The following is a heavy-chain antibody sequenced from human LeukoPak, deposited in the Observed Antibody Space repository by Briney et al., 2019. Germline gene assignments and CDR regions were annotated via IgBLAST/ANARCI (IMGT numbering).Heavy chain of an antibody. V-gene: IGHV1-69*05. D-gene: IGHD1-26*01. CDR3: ARDGRFIVADYYYGMDV. CDR1: GGTFSSYA. Sequence: SVKVSCKASGGTFSSYAISWVRQAPGQGLEWMGGITPIFGTANYAQKFQGRVTITRDTSASTAYMELSSLRSEDTAVYYCARDGRFIVADYYYGMDVWGQGTTVTVSS. CDR2: ITPIFGTA. J-gene: IGHJ6*02.